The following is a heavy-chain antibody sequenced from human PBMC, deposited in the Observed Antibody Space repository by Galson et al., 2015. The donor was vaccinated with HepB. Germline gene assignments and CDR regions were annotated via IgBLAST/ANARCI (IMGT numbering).Heavy chain of an antibody. CDR2: ITGYNGNT. D-gene: IGHD4-11*01. V-gene: IGHV1-18*01. J-gene: IGHJ5*02. CDR1: GYTFTRHG. CDR3: ARSTVTISSDWFDP. Sequence: SVKVSCKASGYTFTRHGITWVRQAPGQGLEWMGWITGYNGNTNYAPKLQGRVTMTTDTSTNTAYMELRNLRSDDTAVYYCARSTVTISSDWFDPWGQGTLVIVSS.